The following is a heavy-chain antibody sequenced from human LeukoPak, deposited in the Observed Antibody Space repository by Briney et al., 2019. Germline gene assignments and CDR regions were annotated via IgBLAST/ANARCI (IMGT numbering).Heavy chain of an antibody. D-gene: IGHD3-16*01. V-gene: IGHV1-18*01. CDR2: ISAYNGNS. CDR3: ARVLTSHQYVTTALRTYFYMDV. CDR1: GYTFSSYG. J-gene: IGHJ6*03. Sequence: GASVKVSCKASGYTFSSYGISWVRQAPGQGLEWIGWISAYNGNSHYAQKFQGRVTMTTATSTSTAYMELRSLRSDDTAVYYCARVLTSHQYVTTALRTYFYMDVWGKGTTVTVFS.